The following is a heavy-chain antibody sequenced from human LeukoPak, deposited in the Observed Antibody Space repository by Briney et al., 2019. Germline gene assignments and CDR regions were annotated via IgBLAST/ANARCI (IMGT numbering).Heavy chain of an antibody. CDR1: GGSFSGYY. V-gene: IGHV4-34*01. Sequence: SETLSLTCAVYGGSFSGYYWSWIRQPPGKGLEWIGEINHSGSTNYNPSLKSRVTISVDTSKNQFSLKLGSVTAADTAVYYCARVRYCSSTSCYSKSAFDIWGQGTMVTVSS. D-gene: IGHD2-2*01. J-gene: IGHJ3*02. CDR2: INHSGST. CDR3: ARVRYCSSTSCYSKSAFDI.